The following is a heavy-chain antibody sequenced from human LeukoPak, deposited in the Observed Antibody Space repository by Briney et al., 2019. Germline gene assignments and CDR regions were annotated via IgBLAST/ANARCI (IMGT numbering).Heavy chain of an antibody. CDR1: GFTFSSYG. CDR2: IWYGGSNK. CDR3: AKGAMVRGVRGAFDI. V-gene: IGHV3-30*02. Sequence: GGSLRLSCAASGFTFSSYGMHWVRQAPGKGLEWVAVIWYGGSNKYYADSVKGRFTISRDNSKNTLYLQMNSLRAEDTAVYYCAKGAMVRGVRGAFDIWGQGTMVTVSS. D-gene: IGHD3-10*01. J-gene: IGHJ3*02.